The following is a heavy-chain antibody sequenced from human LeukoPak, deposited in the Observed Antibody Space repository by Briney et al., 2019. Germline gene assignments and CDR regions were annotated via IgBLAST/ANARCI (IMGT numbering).Heavy chain of an antibody. CDR2: INPNSGGT. V-gene: IGHV1-2*02. CDR3: ARDGGQQLAPHYYYYYMDV. D-gene: IGHD6-13*01. J-gene: IGHJ6*03. Sequence: GASVKVSCKASGYTFIHNWMHWVRQAPGQGLEWMGWINPNSGGTNYAQKFQGRVTMTRDTSISTAYMELSRLRSDDTAVYYCARDGGQQLAPHYYYYYMDVWGKGTTVTISS. CDR1: GYTFIHNW.